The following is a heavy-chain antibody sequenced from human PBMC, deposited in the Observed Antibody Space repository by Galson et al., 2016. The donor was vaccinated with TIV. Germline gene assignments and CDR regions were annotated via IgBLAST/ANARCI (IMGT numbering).Heavy chain of an antibody. V-gene: IGHV3-23*01. CDR3: AKTQVDIVVAPAATPGYYFVY. CDR1: GFTFNTNT. CDR2: SSGSGDTI. Sequence: SLRLSCAASGFTFNTNTMSWIRQTPGKGLEWVSTSSGSGDTIYYADSVKGRFTISRDNSKGTLYLQMSSLRVDDTAIYYWAKTQVDIVVAPAATPGYYFVYCGQGRLVTVSS. J-gene: IGHJ4*02. D-gene: IGHD2-2*02.